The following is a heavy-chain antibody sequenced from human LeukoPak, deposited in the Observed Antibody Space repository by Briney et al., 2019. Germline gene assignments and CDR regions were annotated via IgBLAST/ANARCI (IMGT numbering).Heavy chain of an antibody. D-gene: IGHD6-13*01. CDR3: ASPAGAGLAAAGFWYFDL. CDR1: GGSLSSSSYY. Sequence: SETLSLTCTVSGGSLSSSSYYWGWIRQPPGKGLEWIGSIYYSGSTYYNPSPKSRVTISVDTSKNQFSLKLSSVTAADAAVYYCASPAGAGLAAAGFWYFDLWGGGSLVTVSS. CDR2: IYYSGST. V-gene: IGHV4-39*01. J-gene: IGHJ2*01.